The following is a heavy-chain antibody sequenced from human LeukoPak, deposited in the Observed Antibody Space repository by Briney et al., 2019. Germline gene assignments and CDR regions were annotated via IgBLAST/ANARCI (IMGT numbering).Heavy chain of an antibody. J-gene: IGHJ6*03. Sequence: ASVKVSCKASGYTFTGYYMHWVRQAPGQGLEWMGWINPNSGGTNYAQKFQGRVTMTRDTSISTAYMELSRLRSDDTAVYYCARDLDSSSWYVGYYYYYMDVWGKGTTVTISS. CDR1: GYTFTGYY. D-gene: IGHD6-13*01. CDR3: ARDLDSSSWYVGYYYYYMDV. V-gene: IGHV1-2*02. CDR2: INPNSGGT.